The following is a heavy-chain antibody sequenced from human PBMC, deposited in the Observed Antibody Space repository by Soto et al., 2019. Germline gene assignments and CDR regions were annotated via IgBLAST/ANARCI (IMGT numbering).Heavy chain of an antibody. CDR1: GYTFTSYY. D-gene: IGHD4-17*01. J-gene: IGHJ4*02. CDR2: IEPSGGSR. V-gene: IGHV1-46*01. Sequence: ASVKVSCKASGYTFTSYYMHWVRQAPGQGLEWMGVIEPSGGSRSYTQKFQGRVTMTRDTSTSTVYMELSSLRSEDTAVYYCARTTLTFYYFDFWGQGTLVTVSS. CDR3: ARTTLTFYYFDF.